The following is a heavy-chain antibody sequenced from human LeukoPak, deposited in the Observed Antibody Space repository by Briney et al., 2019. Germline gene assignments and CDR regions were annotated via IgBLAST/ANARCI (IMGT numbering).Heavy chain of an antibody. Sequence: NASETLSLTCTVSGGSINSYYWSWIRQPPGKGLEWIGYIYYSGSTNYNPSLKSRVTISVDTSKNQFSLKLRSVTAADTAVYYCARVTGYMIEDYFDYWGQGTLVTVSS. CDR1: GGSINSYY. CDR2: IYYSGST. CDR3: ARVTGYMIEDYFDY. J-gene: IGHJ4*02. D-gene: IGHD3-22*01. V-gene: IGHV4-59*01.